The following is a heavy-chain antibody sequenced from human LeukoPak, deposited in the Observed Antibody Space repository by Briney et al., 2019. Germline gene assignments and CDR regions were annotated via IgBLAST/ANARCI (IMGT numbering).Heavy chain of an antibody. Sequence: GASVKVSCKASGYTFTSYAMHWVRQAPGQRLEWMGWINAGNGNTKYSQKFQGRVTITRDTSASTAYMELSSLRSEDTAVYYCARGVAYYKANWYFDLWGRGTLVTVSS. CDR2: INAGNGNT. CDR1: GYTFTSYA. V-gene: IGHV1-3*01. CDR3: ARGVAYYKANWYFDL. J-gene: IGHJ2*01. D-gene: IGHD3-10*01.